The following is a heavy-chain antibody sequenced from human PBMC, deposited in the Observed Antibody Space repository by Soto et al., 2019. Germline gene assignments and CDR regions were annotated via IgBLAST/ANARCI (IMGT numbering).Heavy chain of an antibody. Sequence: GGSLRLSCAASGFTFSSYGMHWVRQAPGKGLEWVAVISYDGSNKYYADSVKGRFTISRDNSKNTLYLQMNSLRAEDTAVYYCAKDIEAELTGYFYGMDVWGQGTTVTVSS. CDR2: ISYDGSNK. CDR1: GFTFSSYG. J-gene: IGHJ6*02. CDR3: AKDIEAELTGYFYGMDV. V-gene: IGHV3-30*18. D-gene: IGHD3-9*01.